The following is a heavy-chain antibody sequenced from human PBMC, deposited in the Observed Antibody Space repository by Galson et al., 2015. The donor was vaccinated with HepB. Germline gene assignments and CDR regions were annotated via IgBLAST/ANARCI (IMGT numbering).Heavy chain of an antibody. Sequence: SVKVSCKASGYTFTSYAMHWVRQAPGQRLEWMGWINAGNGNTKYSQKFQGRVTITRDTSASTAYMELSSLRSEDTAVYYCARSRSSGWYVMDAFDIWGQGTMVTVSS. D-gene: IGHD6-19*01. CDR3: ARSRSSGWYVMDAFDI. CDR2: INAGNGNT. J-gene: IGHJ3*02. V-gene: IGHV1-3*01. CDR1: GYTFTSYA.